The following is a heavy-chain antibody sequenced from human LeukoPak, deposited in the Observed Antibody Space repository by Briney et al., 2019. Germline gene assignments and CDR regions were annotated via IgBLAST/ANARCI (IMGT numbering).Heavy chain of an antibody. J-gene: IGHJ5*02. CDR1: GGSISSYY. Sequence: SETLSLTCTVSGGSISSYYWSWIRQPPGKGLEWIGYIYYSGSTNYNPSLKSRVTISVDTSKNQFSLKLSSVTAADTAVYYCARASRSGWIGGPNWFDPWGQGTLVTVSS. CDR3: ARASRSGWIGGPNWFDP. D-gene: IGHD6-19*01. V-gene: IGHV4-59*01. CDR2: IYYSGST.